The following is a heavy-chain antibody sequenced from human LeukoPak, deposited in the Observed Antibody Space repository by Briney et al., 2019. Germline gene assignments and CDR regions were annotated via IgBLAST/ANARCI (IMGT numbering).Heavy chain of an antibody. J-gene: IGHJ5*02. Sequence: AGGSLRLSCAASGFTVSSNYMSWVRQAPGKGLEWVSVIYSGGSTYYADSVKGRFTISRDNSKNTLYLQMNSLRAEDTAVYYCARAAAETGAFRDNWFDPWGQGTLVTVSS. CDR2: IYSGGST. D-gene: IGHD6-19*01. V-gene: IGHV3-66*01. CDR3: ARAAAETGAFRDNWFDP. CDR1: GFTVSSNY.